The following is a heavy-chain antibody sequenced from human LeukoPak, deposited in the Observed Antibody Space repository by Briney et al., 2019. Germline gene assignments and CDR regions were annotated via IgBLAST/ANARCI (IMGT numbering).Heavy chain of an antibody. Sequence: SETLSLTCTVSGGSISSSSCSWGWIRQPPGKGLEWIGSIYYSGTTYYNPPLKSRVTISVDTSKIQFSLKLSSVAATDTAVYFCARLRFDFWSGYTHPYFDYWGQGTLVTVSS. D-gene: IGHD3-3*01. CDR1: GGSISSSSCS. V-gene: IGHV4-39*01. J-gene: IGHJ4*02. CDR3: ARLRFDFWSGYTHPYFDY. CDR2: IYYSGTT.